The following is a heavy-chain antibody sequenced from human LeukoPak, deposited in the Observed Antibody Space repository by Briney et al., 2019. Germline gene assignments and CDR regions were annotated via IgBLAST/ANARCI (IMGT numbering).Heavy chain of an antibody. D-gene: IGHD3-10*01. CDR1: GFTFSSYA. CDR3: AKSTYYYGSGSSDAFDI. V-gene: IGHV3-23*01. Sequence: GGSLRLSCAASGFTFSSYAMSWVRQAPGKGLEWVSAISGSGGSTYYADSVKGRFTTSRDNSKNTLYLQMNSLRAEDTAVYYCAKSTYYYGSGSSDAFDIWGQGTMVTVSS. CDR2: ISGSGGST. J-gene: IGHJ3*02.